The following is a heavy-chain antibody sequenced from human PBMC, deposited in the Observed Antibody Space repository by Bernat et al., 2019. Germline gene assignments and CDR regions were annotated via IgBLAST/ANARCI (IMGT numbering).Heavy chain of an antibody. J-gene: IGHJ4*02. CDR1: GFTFSNYA. D-gene: IGHD5-24*01. CDR3: SRDGSQMATIQPNYFDC. Sequence: EVQLLESRGGLVQPGGSLRLSCVASGFTFSNYAMSWVRQAPGKGLEWVSAISGVGGNTYYADSVRGRFTISRDNSKNTLTLQMSSLRVEDTAVYYCSRDGSQMATIQPNYFDCWGQGTLVTVSS. CDR2: ISGVGGNT. V-gene: IGHV3-23*01.